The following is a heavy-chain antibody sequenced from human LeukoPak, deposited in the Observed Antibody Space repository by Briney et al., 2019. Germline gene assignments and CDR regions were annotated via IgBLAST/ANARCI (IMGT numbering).Heavy chain of an antibody. Sequence: GGSLRLSCAASGFTFSSYDMHWVRQATGKGLEWVSAIGTAGDTYYPGSVKGRFTISRENAKIPLYLQMNTLRAGDAAVYYCARVQRYYEFWRMDVWGQGTTVTVSS. CDR3: ARVQRYYEFWRMDV. D-gene: IGHD3-3*01. CDR2: IGTAGDT. V-gene: IGHV3-13*01. J-gene: IGHJ6*02. CDR1: GFTFSSYD.